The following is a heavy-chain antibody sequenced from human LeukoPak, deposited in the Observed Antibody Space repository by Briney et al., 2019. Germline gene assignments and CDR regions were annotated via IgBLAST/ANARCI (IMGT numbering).Heavy chain of an antibody. V-gene: IGHV3-21*01. J-gene: IGHJ4*02. D-gene: IGHD2-2*01. CDR2: ISYTGTYI. CDR3: ASYCSSTSCSQTG. CDR1: AFSLNAYN. Sequence: PGGSLRLSCAASAFSLNAYNMNWVRQAPGKGLEWVSSISYTGTYIYYADSVKGRFTISRDNAQNSLYLQMNSLRAEDTAVYYCASYCSSTSCSQTGWGQGTLVTVSS.